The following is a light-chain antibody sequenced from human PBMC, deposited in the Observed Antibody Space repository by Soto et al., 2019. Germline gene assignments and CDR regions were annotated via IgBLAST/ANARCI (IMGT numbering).Light chain of an antibody. J-gene: IGKJ1*01. CDR2: DVS. V-gene: IGKV1-5*01. Sequence: DIKMSQSPSTLSGSVGDRVSITCRASQTINNWLAWYQQKPGKAPKLLIYDVSSLESGVPSRFSGSGSGTEFTLTIFSLQPDDVATYYCQQYNTFWTFGQRTKVDI. CDR1: QTINNW. CDR3: QQYNTFWT.